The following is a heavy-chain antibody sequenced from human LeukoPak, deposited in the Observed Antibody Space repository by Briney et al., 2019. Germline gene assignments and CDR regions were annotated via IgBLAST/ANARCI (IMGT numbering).Heavy chain of an antibody. CDR2: INPSGGGT. D-gene: IGHD5-18*01. Sequence: ASVKVSCKASGYTFTNYYMHWVRQAPGQGLEWMGIINPSGGGTMYAQKFQDRVTMTWDTSTSTVYMELSSLRSEDTAVYYCARGYRHGDYWGQGALVTVSS. CDR1: GYTFTNYY. V-gene: IGHV1-46*01. CDR3: ARGYRHGDY. J-gene: IGHJ4*02.